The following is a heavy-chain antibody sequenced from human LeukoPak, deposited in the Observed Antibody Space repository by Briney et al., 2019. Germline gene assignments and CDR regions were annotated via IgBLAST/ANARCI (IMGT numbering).Heavy chain of an antibody. Sequence: SQTLSLTCALSGGSVSRERVTWHGIRQSPSRGLEWLGRTYYRSKWYNDYADFVSGRITVNADTSKSQFSLQLNYVTPEDTAVYYCAREFHGGHLSTFDYWGQGTLVTVSS. CDR2: TYYRSKWYN. V-gene: IGHV6-1*01. CDR1: GGSVSRERVT. D-gene: IGHD2-15*01. J-gene: IGHJ4*02. CDR3: AREFHGGHLSTFDY.